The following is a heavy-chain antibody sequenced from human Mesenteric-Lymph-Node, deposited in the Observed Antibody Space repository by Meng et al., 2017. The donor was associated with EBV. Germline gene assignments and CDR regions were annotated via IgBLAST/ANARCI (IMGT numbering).Heavy chain of an antibody. Sequence: EPGSALVKPSPPLHRPCAVSGGSISSGGYSWSWIRQPPGKGLEWIGYIYHSGSTYYNPSLKSRVTISVDRSKNQFSLKLSSVTAADTAVYYCARCIAAAGTSWFDPWGQGTLVTVFS. CDR2: IYHSGST. CDR1: GGSISSGGYS. CDR3: ARCIAAAGTSWFDP. V-gene: IGHV4-30-2*01. J-gene: IGHJ5*02. D-gene: IGHD6-13*01.